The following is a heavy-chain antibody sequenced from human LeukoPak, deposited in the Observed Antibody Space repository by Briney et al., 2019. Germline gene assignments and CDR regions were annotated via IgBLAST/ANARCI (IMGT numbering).Heavy chain of an antibody. CDR3: AKVMTTAQYYWYGMDV. CDR1: GFTFSTYP. V-gene: IGHV3-23*01. D-gene: IGHD1-14*01. J-gene: IGHJ6*02. Sequence: GGSLRLSCAASGFTFSTYPMIWVRQAPGKGPEGVSSISNSGDRTYYADSVRGRFTTSRDNSKNTLYLQMNSLRVEDTAVYYCAKVMTTAQYYWYGMDVWGHGTTVAVSS. CDR2: ISNSGDRT.